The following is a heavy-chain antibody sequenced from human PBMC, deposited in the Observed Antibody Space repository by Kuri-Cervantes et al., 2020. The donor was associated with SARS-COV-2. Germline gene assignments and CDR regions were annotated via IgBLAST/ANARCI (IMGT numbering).Heavy chain of an antibody. D-gene: IGHD6-19*01. CDR2: IYYSGST. CDR1: GGSISKNY. V-gene: IGHV4-59*08. Sequence: SETLSLTCIVSGGSISKNYWSWIRQPPGKGLEWIGYIYYSGSTYYNPSLKSRVTISVDTSKNQFSLKLSSVTAADTAVYYCARHAVGFDYWGQGTLVTVSS. J-gene: IGHJ4*02. CDR3: ARHAVGFDY.